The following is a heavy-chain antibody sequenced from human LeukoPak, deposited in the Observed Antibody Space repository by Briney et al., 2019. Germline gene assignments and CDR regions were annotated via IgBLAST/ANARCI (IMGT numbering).Heavy chain of an antibody. D-gene: IGHD6-6*01. V-gene: IGHV3-30-3*01. J-gene: IGHJ4*02. CDR1: GFTFSTYS. Sequence: PGGSLRLSCAASGFTFSTYSMQWVRQTPAKGLEWVAAISYDGSGKYYADSVKGRFTVSRDNSKDTLYLEMDSLRAEDTALYFCAGGGLSDTRLYWGQGTLVTVSS. CDR2: ISYDGSGK. CDR3: AGGGLSDTRLY.